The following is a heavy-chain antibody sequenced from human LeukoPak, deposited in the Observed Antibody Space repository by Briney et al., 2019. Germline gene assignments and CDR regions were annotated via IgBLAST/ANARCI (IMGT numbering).Heavy chain of an antibody. CDR2: ISGSGGST. Sequence: GGSLRLSCAASGFTFSSYAMSWVRQAPGKGLEWVSAISGSGGSTYYADSVKGRFTISRDNSKNTLYLQMNSLRAEDTAVYYCARSYSYGGIHYWGQGTLVTVSS. CDR1: GFTFSSYA. D-gene: IGHD5-18*01. CDR3: ARSYSYGGIHY. V-gene: IGHV3-23*01. J-gene: IGHJ4*02.